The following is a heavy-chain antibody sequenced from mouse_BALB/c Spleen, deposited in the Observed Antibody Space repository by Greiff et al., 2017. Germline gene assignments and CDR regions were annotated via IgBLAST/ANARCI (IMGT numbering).Heavy chain of an antibody. J-gene: IGHJ4*01. V-gene: IGHV5-6-5*01. D-gene: IGHD5-1*01. CDR2: ISSGGST. CDR1: GFTFSSYA. Sequence: EVMLVESGGGLVKPGGSLKLSCAASGFTFSSYAMSWVRQTPEKRLEWVASISSGGSTYYPDSVKGRFTISRDNARNILYLQMSSLRSEDTAMYYCAREREYDYAMDYWGQGTSVTVSS. CDR3: AREREYDYAMDY.